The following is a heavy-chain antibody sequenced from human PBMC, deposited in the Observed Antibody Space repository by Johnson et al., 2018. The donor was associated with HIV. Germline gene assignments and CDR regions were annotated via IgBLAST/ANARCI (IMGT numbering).Heavy chain of an antibody. J-gene: IGHJ3*02. D-gene: IGHD5-18*01. CDR1: GFTFSSYW. CDR2: IKQDGSEK. V-gene: IGHV3-7*01. CDR3: AKGRSPRIQLRTWAFDI. Sequence: EVQLVESGGGLVQPGGSLRLSCAASGFTFSSYWMSWVRQAPGKGLEWVANIKQDGSEKYYVDSVKGRFTISRDNAKNSLYLQMNSLRAEDTAVYYCAKGRSPRIQLRTWAFDIWGQGTMVIVSS.